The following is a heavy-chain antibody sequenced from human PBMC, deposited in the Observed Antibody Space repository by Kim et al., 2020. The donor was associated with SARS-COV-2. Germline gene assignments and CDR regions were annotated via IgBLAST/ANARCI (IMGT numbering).Heavy chain of an antibody. CDR2: FDPEDGET. Sequence: ASVKVSCKVSGYTLTELSMHWVRQAPGKGLEWMGGFDPEDGETIYAQKFQGRVTMTEDTSTDTAYMELSSLRSEDTAVYYCARLGGGRYFDWLAHSLGYYYYYGMDVWGQGTTVTVSS. J-gene: IGHJ6*02. V-gene: IGHV1-24*01. CDR1: GYTLTELS. D-gene: IGHD3-9*01. CDR3: ARLGGGRYFDWLAHSLGYYYYYGMDV.